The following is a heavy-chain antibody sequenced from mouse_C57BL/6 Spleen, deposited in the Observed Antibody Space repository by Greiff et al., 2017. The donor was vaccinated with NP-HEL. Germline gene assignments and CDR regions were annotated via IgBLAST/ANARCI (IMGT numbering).Heavy chain of an antibody. V-gene: IGHV5-17*01. CDR2: ISSGSSTI. Sequence: EVHLVESGGGLVKPGGSLKLSCAASGFTFSDYGMHWVRQAPEKGLEWVAYISSGSSTIYYVDTVKGRFTISRDNAKNTLFLQMTSLRSEDTAMYYCARRVTTVVDWYFAVWGTGTTVTVSS. CDR1: GFTFSDYG. D-gene: IGHD1-1*01. CDR3: ARRVTTVVDWYFAV. J-gene: IGHJ1*03.